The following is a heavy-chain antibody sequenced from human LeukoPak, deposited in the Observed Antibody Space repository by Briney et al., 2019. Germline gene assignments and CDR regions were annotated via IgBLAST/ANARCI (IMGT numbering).Heavy chain of an antibody. V-gene: IGHV3-23*01. J-gene: IGHJ4*02. CDR2: ISGSATRI. D-gene: IGHD5-24*01. CDR3: AKRGMTTIKEGFDY. CDR1: GFTFSSYA. Sequence: PGGSLRLSCAASGFTFSSYAMSWVRQAPGKGLEWVSGISGSATRIFYADSVKGRFTISRDNSKNTLYLQMNSLRAEDTAVYYCAKRGMTTIKEGFDYWGQGTLVTVSS.